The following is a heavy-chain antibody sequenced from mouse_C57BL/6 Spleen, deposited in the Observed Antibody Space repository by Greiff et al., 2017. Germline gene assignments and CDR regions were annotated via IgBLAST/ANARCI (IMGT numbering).Heavy chain of an antibody. CDR1: GYTFTSYW. V-gene: IGHV1-50*01. Sequence: QVQLQQPGAELVKPGASVKLSCKASGYTFTSYWMQWVKQRPGQGLEWIGVIDPSDSYTNYNQKFKGKATLTVDTSSSTAYMQLSSLTSEDSAVYYCARSGDGGDYFDYWGQGTTLTVSS. CDR2: IDPSDSYT. D-gene: IGHD1-1*02. CDR3: ARSGDGGDYFDY. J-gene: IGHJ2*01.